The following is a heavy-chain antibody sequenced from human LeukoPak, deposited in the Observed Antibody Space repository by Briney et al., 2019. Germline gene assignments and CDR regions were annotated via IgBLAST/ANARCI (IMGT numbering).Heavy chain of an antibody. Sequence: GGSLRLSCVASGFIFSNYGMSWVRQAPGKGLEWVANINQDGTAQFYVDSVRGRLTISRDNAKNSLHLQMSNLRAEDSAVYFCARTYDHTGSHYYYYMDVWGKGPTVTVSS. CDR2: INQDGTAQ. J-gene: IGHJ6*03. V-gene: IGHV3-7*01. D-gene: IGHD3-22*01. CDR3: ARTYDHTGSHYYYYMDV. CDR1: GFIFSNYG.